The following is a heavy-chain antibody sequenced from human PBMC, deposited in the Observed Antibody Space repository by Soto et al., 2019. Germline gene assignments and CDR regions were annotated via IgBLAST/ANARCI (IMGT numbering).Heavy chain of an antibody. D-gene: IGHD3-22*01. J-gene: IGHJ5*02. Sequence: SVKVSCKASGGTFSSYAISWVRQAPGQGLEWMGGIIPIFGTANYAQKFRGRVTITADESTSTAYMELSSLRSEDTAVYYCARTGLYYYDSSGYYGIKPGDWFDPWGQGTLVTVSS. CDR1: GGTFSSYA. CDR2: IIPIFGTA. CDR3: ARTGLYYYDSSGYYGIKPGDWFDP. V-gene: IGHV1-69*13.